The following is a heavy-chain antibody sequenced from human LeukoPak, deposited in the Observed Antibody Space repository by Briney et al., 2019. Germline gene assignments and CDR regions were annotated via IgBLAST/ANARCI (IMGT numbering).Heavy chain of an antibody. D-gene: IGHD3-22*01. CDR2: ISNSGST. CDR3: ARAPLGGYSLARAEYFQH. Sequence: SASLSVTCKVSGYSISSDDNRGWRRQPPRKRLEWIGSISNSGSTYYTPSLQSRVTITVDTSTSPFSLKLSSLTAADTAVYYCARAPLGGYSLARAEYFQHWGQGTLVSASS. CDR1: GYSISSDDN. V-gene: IGHV4-38-2*02. J-gene: IGHJ1*01.